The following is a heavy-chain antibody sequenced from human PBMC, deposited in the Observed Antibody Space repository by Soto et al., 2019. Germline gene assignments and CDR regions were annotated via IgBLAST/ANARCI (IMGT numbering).Heavy chain of an antibody. CDR1: GGTFSRYT. J-gene: IGHJ6*02. D-gene: IGHD2-8*02. V-gene: IGHV1-69*02. CDR3: ASHFTGVLVLGTSPPGGDNYGWDV. CDR2: IIPILDIP. Sequence: QVQLVQSGAEVKKPGSSVKVSCKASGGTFSRYTFTWVRQAPGQGLEWMGRIIPILDIPNYAQNFQGRITSTADNSTSTAFMELSSLTSDDTAVYYCASHFTGVLVLGTSPPGGDNYGWDVWGQGTTVTFSS.